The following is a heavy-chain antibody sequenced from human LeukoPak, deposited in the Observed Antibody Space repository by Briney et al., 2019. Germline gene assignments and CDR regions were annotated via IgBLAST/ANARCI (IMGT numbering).Heavy chain of an antibody. Sequence: GGSLRLSCAASGFTFSSYWMSWVRQAPGKGLEWVANIKQDGSEKYYVDSVKGRFTISRDNAKNSLYLQMNSLRVEDTAVYYCARDATTELGTVYMDVWGKGTTVTISS. CDR2: IKQDGSEK. D-gene: IGHD4-17*01. CDR1: GFTFSSYW. J-gene: IGHJ6*03. CDR3: ARDATTELGTVYMDV. V-gene: IGHV3-7*01.